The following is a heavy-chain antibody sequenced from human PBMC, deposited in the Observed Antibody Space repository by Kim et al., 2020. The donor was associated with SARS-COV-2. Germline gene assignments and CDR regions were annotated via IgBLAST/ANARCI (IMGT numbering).Heavy chain of an antibody. Sequence: GGSLRLSCAASGFTFSSYSMNWVRQAPGKGLEWVSSISSSSSYIYYADSLKGRFTISRDNAKNSLYLQMNSLRAEDTAVYYCARERGGGYSSGWYYYYYYMDVWGKGTTVTVSS. J-gene: IGHJ6*03. CDR2: ISSSSSYI. CDR3: ARERGGGYSSGWYYYYYYMDV. CDR1: GFTFSSYS. V-gene: IGHV3-21*01. D-gene: IGHD6-19*01.